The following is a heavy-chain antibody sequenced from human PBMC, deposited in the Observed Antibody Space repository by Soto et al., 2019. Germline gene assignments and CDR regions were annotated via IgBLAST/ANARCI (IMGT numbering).Heavy chain of an antibody. J-gene: IGHJ4*02. D-gene: IGHD6-6*01. CDR3: ARTGGGMAARPLEY. Sequence: EASVKVSCRACGCMFTTYGISWVRQAPGQGLEWMAWISAYNGNKKYAQKFQDRVTMTIHRSSTTVSMELRNLTSDDTAIYYCARTGGGMAARPLEYWGQGTLATVSA. CDR1: GCMFTTYG. V-gene: IGHV1-18*04. CDR2: ISAYNGNK.